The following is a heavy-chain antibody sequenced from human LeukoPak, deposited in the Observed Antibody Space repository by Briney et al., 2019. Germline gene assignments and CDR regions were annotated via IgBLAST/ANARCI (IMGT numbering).Heavy chain of an antibody. CDR3: ARQGVPAAMRSVYWYFDL. D-gene: IGHD2-2*01. V-gene: IGHV4-39*01. CDR2: TYYSGST. J-gene: IGHJ2*01. CDR1: GGSISSYY. Sequence: SETLSLTCTVSGGSISSYYWGWIRQPPGKGLEWIGSTYYSGSTYYNPSLKSRVTISVDTSKNQFSLKLSSVTAADTAVYYCARQGVPAAMRSVYWYFDLWGRGTLVTVSS.